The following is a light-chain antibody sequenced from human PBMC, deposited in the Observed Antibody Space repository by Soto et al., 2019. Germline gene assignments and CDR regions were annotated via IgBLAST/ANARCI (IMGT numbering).Light chain of an antibody. CDR1: SSDVGRYNY. Sequence: QSALTQPASVSGSPGQSITLSCTGTSSDVGRYNYVSWYQQHPGKAPKLMIYDVSNRPSGVSNRFSGSKSGNTASLTISGLQAEDEADYYCSSYTSSAVFGTGTQLTVL. V-gene: IGLV2-14*01. CDR3: SSYTSSAV. J-gene: IGLJ1*01. CDR2: DVS.